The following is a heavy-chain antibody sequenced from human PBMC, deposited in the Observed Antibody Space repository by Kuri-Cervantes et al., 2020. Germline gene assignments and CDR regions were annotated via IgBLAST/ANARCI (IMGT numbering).Heavy chain of an antibody. D-gene: IGHD6-6*01. CDR1: GYSFTDYH. CDR2: ISAYNGNT. Sequence: ASVKVSCKASGYSFTDYHIHWVRQAPGQGLEWMGWISAYNGNTNYAQKLQGRVTMTTDTSTSTAYMELRSLRSDDTAVYYCARERGKEYRDYWGQGTLVTVSS. V-gene: IGHV1-18*04. J-gene: IGHJ4*02. CDR3: ARERGKEYRDY.